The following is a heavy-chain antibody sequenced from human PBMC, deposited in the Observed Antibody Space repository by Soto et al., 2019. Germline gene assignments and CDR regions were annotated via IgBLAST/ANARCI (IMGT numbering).Heavy chain of an antibody. D-gene: IGHD3-3*01. J-gene: IGHJ4*02. Sequence: ASVKVSCKASGYPFTSYYMHWVRQATGQGLEWMGWMNPNSGNTGYAQKFQGRVTMTRNTSISTAYMELSSLRSEDTAVYYCARGITIFGVVPGWGQGTLVTVSS. V-gene: IGHV1-8*02. CDR2: MNPNSGNT. CDR1: GYPFTSYY. CDR3: ARGITIFGVVPG.